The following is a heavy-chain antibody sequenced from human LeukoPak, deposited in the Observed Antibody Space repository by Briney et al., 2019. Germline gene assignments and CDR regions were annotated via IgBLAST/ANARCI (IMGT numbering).Heavy chain of an antibody. CDR2: ITPTSSKTHI. V-gene: IGHV3-21*01. CDR3: ARMPRGPDV. J-gene: IGHJ6*04. CDR1: GFTFKTYS. Sequence: GGSLRLSCAASGFTFKTYSMNWVRQAPGKGLEWVSSITPTSSKTHIYYADSMKGRFTISRDNAKNSLYLQMNSLRAEDTAVYYCARMPRGPDVWGKGTTVTVSS. D-gene: IGHD2-2*01.